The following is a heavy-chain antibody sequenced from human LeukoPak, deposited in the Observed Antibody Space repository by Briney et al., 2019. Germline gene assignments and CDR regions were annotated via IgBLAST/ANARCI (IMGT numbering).Heavy chain of an antibody. CDR3: ARPRPTSGWYGWFDP. CDR1: GFTFDDYA. Sequence: GGSLRLSCAASGFTFDDYAMYWVRQAPGKGLEWVSGISWNSGIIGYADSVKGRFTISRDNAKNSLYLQMNSLRAEDTAVYYCARPRPTSGWYGWFDPWGQGTLVTVSS. V-gene: IGHV3-9*01. D-gene: IGHD6-19*01. CDR2: ISWNSGII. J-gene: IGHJ5*02.